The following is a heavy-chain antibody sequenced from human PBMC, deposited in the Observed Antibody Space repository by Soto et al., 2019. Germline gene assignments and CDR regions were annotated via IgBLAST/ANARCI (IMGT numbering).Heavy chain of an antibody. D-gene: IGHD3-22*01. V-gene: IGHV1-18*01. J-gene: IGHJ4*02. CDR3: VRLGDSFGYRGSYYFDH. CDR2: IGAFNGNT. CDR1: GYTFTDFG. Sequence: HVQLVQSGAEVKKPGASVKVSCKASGYTFTDFGIGWVRQAPGQGLEWVGWIGAFNGNTDYAQKFQGRVTMTADPPTSTAYMELRSLRSDDSARYSCVRLGDSFGYRGSYYFDHWGQGTLVTVSS.